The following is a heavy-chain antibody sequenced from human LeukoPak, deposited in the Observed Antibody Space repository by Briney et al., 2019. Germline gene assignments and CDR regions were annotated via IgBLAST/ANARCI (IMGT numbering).Heavy chain of an antibody. V-gene: IGHV4-34*01. J-gene: IGHJ6*03. D-gene: IGHD2-15*01. Sequence: ASETLSLTCAVYGVSFSGYYWSWIRQPPGKGLEWIGEINHSGSTNYNPSLKSRVTISVDTSKNQFSLKLSSVTAADTAVYYCARGRILNYMDVWGKGTMVTVSS. CDR3: ARGRILNYMDV. CDR1: GVSFSGYY. CDR2: INHSGST.